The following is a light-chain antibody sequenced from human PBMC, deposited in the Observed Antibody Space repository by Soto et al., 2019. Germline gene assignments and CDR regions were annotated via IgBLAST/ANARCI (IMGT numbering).Light chain of an antibody. CDR1: SSNIGAGYD. CDR2: NNH. V-gene: IGLV1-40*01. J-gene: IGLJ2*01. CDR3: QSYDGTLTGLI. Sequence: QAVLTQPPSVSGAPGQSVTISCTGTSSNIGAGYDIHWYQQPPGTAPKLVIYNNHNRPSGVPDRFSGSKSGTSGSLAITGLPAEDEADYFCQSYDGTLTGLIFGGGTKLTVL.